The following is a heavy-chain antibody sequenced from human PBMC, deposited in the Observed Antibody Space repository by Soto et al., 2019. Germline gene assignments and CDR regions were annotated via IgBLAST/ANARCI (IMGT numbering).Heavy chain of an antibody. Sequence: QVQLVQSGAEVKKPGSSVKVSCKASGGTFSSYAISWVRQAPGQGLEWMGGIIPTFGTANYAQKFQGRVTITADESTSKAYLELSSLRSEDTAVYYCARGGITMVRGLFDYWGQGTLVTVSS. CDR3: ARGGITMVRGLFDY. CDR1: GGTFSSYA. V-gene: IGHV1-69*01. D-gene: IGHD3-10*01. CDR2: IIPTFGTA. J-gene: IGHJ4*02.